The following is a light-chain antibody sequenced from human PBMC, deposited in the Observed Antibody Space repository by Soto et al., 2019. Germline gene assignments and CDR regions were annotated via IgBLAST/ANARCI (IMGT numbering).Light chain of an antibody. CDR3: QQLTDWPPQWT. V-gene: IGKV3-11*01. J-gene: IGKJ1*01. CDR1: QSVSSY. Sequence: EIVLTQSPATLSLSPVERATLSCRASQSVSSYLAWYQQKPGQAPRLLIYDASNRATGIPARFSGSGSGTDFTLTISSLEPEDFAVYYCQQLTDWPPQWTLGQGTKVDI. CDR2: DAS.